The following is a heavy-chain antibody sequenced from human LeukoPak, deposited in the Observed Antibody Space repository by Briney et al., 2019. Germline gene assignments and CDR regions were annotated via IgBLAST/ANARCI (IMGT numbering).Heavy chain of an antibody. J-gene: IGHJ6*03. Sequence: ASVKVSCKASGYTFTSNYMHWVRQAPGQGLEWMGIIDPSSGSTNYTQKFQGRVTMTRDMSTSTAYMELRSLRSDDTAVYYCARIWFGELIYYYYYMDVWGKGTTVTVSS. V-gene: IGHV1-46*01. D-gene: IGHD3-10*01. CDR2: IDPSSGST. CDR3: ARIWFGELIYYYYYMDV. CDR1: GYTFTSNY.